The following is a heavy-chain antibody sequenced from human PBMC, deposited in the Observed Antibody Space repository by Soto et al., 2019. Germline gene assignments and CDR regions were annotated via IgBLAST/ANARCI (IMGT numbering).Heavy chain of an antibody. CDR1: GGSFSAYY. V-gene: IGHV4-34*01. CDR2: ITHSGST. Sequence: SETLSLTCAVYGGSFSAYYWSWIRQPPGKGLEWIGKITHSGSTNYNPSLKSRVTISVDTSKNQFSLKLSSVTAADTAVYYCARYYYDSSGYYPIFDHWGQGTLVTVSS. D-gene: IGHD3-22*01. CDR3: ARYYYDSSGYYPIFDH. J-gene: IGHJ4*02.